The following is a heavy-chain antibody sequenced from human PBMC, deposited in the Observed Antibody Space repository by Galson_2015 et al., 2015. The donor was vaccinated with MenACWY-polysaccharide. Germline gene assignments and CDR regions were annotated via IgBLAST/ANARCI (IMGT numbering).Heavy chain of an antibody. CDR2: IYWDDDK. Sequence: PALVKPTQTLALTCTFSGFSLSTSGVGVGWIRQPPGKALEWLALIYWDDDKRYSPSLETRLAITKDTSKNQVVLTMTNMEPVDTARYYCAPELYSHTLYPPSWGQGTLVTVSS. J-gene: IGHJ5*02. D-gene: IGHD1-26*01. V-gene: IGHV2-5*02. CDR1: GFSLSTSGVG. CDR3: APELYSHTLYPPS.